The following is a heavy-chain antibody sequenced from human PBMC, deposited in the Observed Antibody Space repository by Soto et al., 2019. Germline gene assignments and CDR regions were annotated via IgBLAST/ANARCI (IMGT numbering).Heavy chain of an antibody. V-gene: IGHV6-1*01. D-gene: IGHD2-2*01. J-gene: IGHJ4*02. Sequence: SQTLSLTCAMSGYSVSSNSATWNWIRQSPSRGLEWLGRTYYRSKWYYDYAVSVKSRVSIDPDTAKNQLSLQLKSVTPEDTAVYYCAREGFYCSSTSCHGIFDYWGQGTLVTVSS. CDR2: TYYRSKWYY. CDR1: GYSVSSNSAT. CDR3: AREGFYCSSTSCHGIFDY.